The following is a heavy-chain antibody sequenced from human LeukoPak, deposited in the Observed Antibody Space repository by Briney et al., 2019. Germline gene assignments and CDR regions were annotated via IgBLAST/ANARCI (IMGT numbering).Heavy chain of an antibody. CDR1: GYKLTNNW. D-gene: IGHD5-12*01. CDR3: ARRAYEALHFDY. Sequence: GESLKISCKISGYKLTNNWIGWVRQVPGKGLEWMGLIYPGYSDAKYSPSFQGQVTLSVDASISTAYLQLSGLRASDTAIYYCARRAYEALHFDYWGQGTLVTVSS. CDR2: IYPGYSDA. V-gene: IGHV5-51*01. J-gene: IGHJ4*02.